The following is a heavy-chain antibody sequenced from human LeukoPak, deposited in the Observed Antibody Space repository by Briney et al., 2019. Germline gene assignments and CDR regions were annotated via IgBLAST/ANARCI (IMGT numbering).Heavy chain of an antibody. CDR3: ARTYDYYFDS. V-gene: IGHV5-51*01. CDR1: GYSFTKYW. Sequence: GESLKISCKGSGYSFTKYWIGWVRQKPGKGLEWMGIIYPGDSGTKYSPSFQGQVTISADKSINTAYLQWSSLKASDTAIYYCARTYDYYFDSWGQGTLVTVSS. D-gene: IGHD5-12*01. J-gene: IGHJ4*02. CDR2: IYPGDSGT.